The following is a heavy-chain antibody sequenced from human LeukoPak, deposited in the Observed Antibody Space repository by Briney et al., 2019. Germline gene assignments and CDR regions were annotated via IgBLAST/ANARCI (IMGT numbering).Heavy chain of an antibody. CDR1: GYILTTYG. CDR3: ARTTEGGYTYGYFYYYYMDV. D-gene: IGHD5-18*01. V-gene: IGHV1-18*01. J-gene: IGHJ6*03. CDR2: ISAYNGDT. Sequence: ASVKVSCKASGYILTTYGISWVRQAPGQGLEWMGWISAYNGDTDFAQHLQGRVSMTIDASTNTAYMELRSLRSDDTAVYYCARTTEGGYTYGYFYYYYMDVWGKGTTVTISS.